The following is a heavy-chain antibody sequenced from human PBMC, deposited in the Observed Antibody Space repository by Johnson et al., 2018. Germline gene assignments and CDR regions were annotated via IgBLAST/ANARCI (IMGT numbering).Heavy chain of an antibody. J-gene: IGHJ3*02. D-gene: IGHD5-24*01. CDR2: MNPNGANA. CDR3: ARGRDGYHFLIAFDI. V-gene: IGHV1-8*01. CDR1: GYSFTIYG. Sequence: QVQLVQPGAEVKKPGASXKVSCKASGYSFTIYGIHWVRPAAGQGLEWMGWMNPNGANAGYAQKFQGRVSMTRNTSMNTAYSELNSLRSEDTAVYNCARGRDGYHFLIAFDIWGQGTMVTVSS.